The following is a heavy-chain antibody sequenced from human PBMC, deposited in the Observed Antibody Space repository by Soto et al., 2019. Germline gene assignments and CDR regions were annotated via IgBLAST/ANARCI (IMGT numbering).Heavy chain of an antibody. CDR1: GGSISSGGYY. CDR2: IYYSGST. V-gene: IGHV4-31*03. D-gene: IGHD2-15*01. Sequence: PSETLSLTCTVSGGSISSGGYYWSWIRQHPGKGLEWIGYIYYSGSTYYNPSLKSRVTISVDTSKNQFSLKLSSVTAADTAVFYCARVTTLGYCSGGSCSQFDPWGQGTLVTVSS. CDR3: ARVTTLGYCSGGSCSQFDP. J-gene: IGHJ5*02.